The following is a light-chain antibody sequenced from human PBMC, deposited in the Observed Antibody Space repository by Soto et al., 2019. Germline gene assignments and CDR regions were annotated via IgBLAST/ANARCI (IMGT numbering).Light chain of an antibody. J-gene: IGKJ2*01. CDR2: GAS. Sequence: EIVMTQSPATLSVSQGERATLSCRASQSVNSNLAWYPQKPGQAPRLLIYGASTRATGIPARFSGSGSGTEFTLTISSLQSEDFTVYYCHQYTYWPYTLGQGTKLEIK. CDR3: HQYTYWPYT. V-gene: IGKV3-15*01. CDR1: QSVNSN.